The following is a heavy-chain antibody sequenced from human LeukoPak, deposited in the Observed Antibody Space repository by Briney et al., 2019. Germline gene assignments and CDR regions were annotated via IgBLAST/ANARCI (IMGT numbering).Heavy chain of an antibody. CDR1: GFTFSSYG. Sequence: GGSLRLSCVASGFTFSSYGMHWVRQAPGEGLEWVAVILFDGSNKYFADSVKGRFTISRDNSKNTLHLQMNSLGVEDTAVYYCARDAHEQWSVLGGYHYGFDVWGQGTTLTVSS. CDR2: ILFDGSNK. J-gene: IGHJ6*02. V-gene: IGHV3-30*03. D-gene: IGHD6-19*01. CDR3: ARDAHEQWSVLGGYHYGFDV.